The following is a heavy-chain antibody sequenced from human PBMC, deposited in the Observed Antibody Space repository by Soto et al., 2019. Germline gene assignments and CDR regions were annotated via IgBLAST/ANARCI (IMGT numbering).Heavy chain of an antibody. Sequence: ASVKVSCKASGYTVTSYCMHWVRQAPGQGLEWMGIINPSGGSTTYAQKFQGRLTMTRDTSTSTVYMELSSLRSEDTAMYYCARTPGYTDRNYFDYWGQGTLVTVPS. V-gene: IGHV1-46*01. CDR1: GYTVTSYC. CDR3: ARTPGYTDRNYFDY. CDR2: INPSGGST. J-gene: IGHJ4*02. D-gene: IGHD2-2*02.